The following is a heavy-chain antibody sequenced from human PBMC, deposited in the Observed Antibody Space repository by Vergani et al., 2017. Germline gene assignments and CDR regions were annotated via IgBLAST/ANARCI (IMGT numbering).Heavy chain of an antibody. CDR2: IRYDGSDK. V-gene: IGHV3-30*02. CDR1: GFSFNTYG. Sequence: QVQLVETGGGVVQPGGSLRLYCATSGFSFNTYGAHWVRQAPGKGLEWVAFIRYDGSDKYYVDSVKGRFTISRDNSKNTLYLQVDSLRAEDTAVYYCAKDELGFCGDISCLAMDVWGQGTTVSVSS. CDR3: AKDELGFCGDISCLAMDV. D-gene: IGHD2-15*01. J-gene: IGHJ6*02.